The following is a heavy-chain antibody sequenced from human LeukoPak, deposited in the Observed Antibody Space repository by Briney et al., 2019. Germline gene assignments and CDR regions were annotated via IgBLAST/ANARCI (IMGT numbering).Heavy chain of an antibody. CDR3: AKGVRGVIRDAFDI. V-gene: IGHV3-23*01. Sequence: GGSLRLSCAASGFTFSSYVMSWVGQAPGKGLEWVSGISGSGGSTYNADSVKGRFTTSRDNSKNTLYLQMNSLRAEDTAVYYCAKGVRGVIRDAFDIWGQGTMVTVSS. D-gene: IGHD3-10*01. CDR1: GFTFSSYV. CDR2: ISGSGGST. J-gene: IGHJ3*02.